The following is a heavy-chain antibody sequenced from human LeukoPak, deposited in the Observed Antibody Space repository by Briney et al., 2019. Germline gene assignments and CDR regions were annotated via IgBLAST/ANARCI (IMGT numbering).Heavy chain of an antibody. V-gene: IGHV3-23*01. CDR3: AKTPITMIVVVMGFGDWYFDL. J-gene: IGHJ2*01. CDR1: GFTFNGYA. Sequence: GGSLRLSCAASGFTFNGYAMSWVRQTPGKGLEWVSAISGSGGSTYYADSLKGRFTISRDNSKNTLYLQMNSLRAEDTAVYYCAKTPITMIVVVMGFGDWYFDLWGRGTLVTVSS. CDR2: ISGSGGST. D-gene: IGHD3-22*01.